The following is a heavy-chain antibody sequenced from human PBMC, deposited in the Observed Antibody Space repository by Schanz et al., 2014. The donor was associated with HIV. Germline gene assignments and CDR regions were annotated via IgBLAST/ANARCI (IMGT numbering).Heavy chain of an antibody. CDR3: AKPEYDSRGNSQSHFDY. J-gene: IGHJ4*02. CDR2: ISGSGVST. Sequence: VQLLESGGGLEQPGGSLRLSCAASGFAFSNYAMSWVRQAPGKGLEWVSSISGSGVSTFYAGSVKGRFAISRDNSKNTLYLQMTTLRTEDTAVYYCAKPEYDSRGNSQSHFDYWGQGTLVTVSS. D-gene: IGHD3-22*01. CDR1: GFAFSNYA. V-gene: IGHV3-23*01.